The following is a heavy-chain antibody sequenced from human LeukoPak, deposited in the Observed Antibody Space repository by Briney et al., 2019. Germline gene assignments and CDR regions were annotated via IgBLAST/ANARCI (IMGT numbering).Heavy chain of an antibody. V-gene: IGHV3-30*02. Sequence: GGSLRLSCAASGFTFSSYGMHWVRQAPGKGLEWLALIWYDGSNKYYADSVKGRFTISRDNSKNTLYLQMNSLRAEDAAIYYCATIGDRRTGELYRIDYWGQGTLVTVSS. CDR3: ATIGDRRTGELYRIDY. CDR1: GFTFSSYG. J-gene: IGHJ4*02. D-gene: IGHD7-27*01. CDR2: IWYDGSNK.